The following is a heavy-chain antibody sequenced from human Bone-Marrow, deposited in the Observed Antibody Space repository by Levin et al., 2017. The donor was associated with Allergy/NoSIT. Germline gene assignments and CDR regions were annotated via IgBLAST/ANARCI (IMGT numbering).Heavy chain of an antibody. CDR3: ARCAYTYDKGRRYFYAIDV. CDR1: GFTLTTRD. CDR2: INPDTGNT. V-gene: IGHV1-8*01. D-gene: IGHD2-21*01. Sequence: GESLKISCMASGFTLTTRDINWVRQAPGQGLEWMGWINPDTGNTGYAQKFQGRVFMTRDTSINTAYIQLTSLTSADTAVYYCARCAYTYDKGRRYFYAIDVWGQGTTVIVSS. J-gene: IGHJ6*02.